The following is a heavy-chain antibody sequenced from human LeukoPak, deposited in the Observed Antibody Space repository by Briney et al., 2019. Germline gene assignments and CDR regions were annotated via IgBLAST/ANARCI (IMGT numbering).Heavy chain of an antibody. J-gene: IGHJ4*02. CDR1: GFTFSSYA. CDR3: ARADGSVAGPPSGH. D-gene: IGHD6-19*01. CDR2: ISYDGSDK. V-gene: IGHV3-30-3*01. Sequence: GGSLRLSCAASGFTFSSYAMHWVRQAPGKGLEWVAIISYDGSDKYYADSVKGRLTISRDNSKSTLYLQMISLRTEDAAVYYCARADGSVAGPPSGHWGQGTLVTVSS.